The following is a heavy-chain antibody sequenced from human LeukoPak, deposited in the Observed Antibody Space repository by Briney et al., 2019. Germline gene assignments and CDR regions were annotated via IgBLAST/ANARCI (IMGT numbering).Heavy chain of an antibody. D-gene: IGHD2-2*02. CDR2: IYYTGST. CDR3: ARRPSSTSCYKRACGAFDI. CDR1: GGSISSSSYY. Sequence: SETLSLTRTVSGGSISSSSYYWGWIRQPPGKGLELIGSIYYTGSTYYNPSLKSRVTISVATSKNQFSLKLSSVTVADTAVYYCARRPSSTSCYKRACGAFDIWGQGTMVTVSS. V-gene: IGHV4-39*01. J-gene: IGHJ3*02.